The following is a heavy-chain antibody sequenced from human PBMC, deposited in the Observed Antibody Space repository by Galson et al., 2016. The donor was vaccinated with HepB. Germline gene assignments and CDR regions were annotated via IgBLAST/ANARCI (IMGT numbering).Heavy chain of an antibody. Sequence: SVKVSCKASGYTFTTYGISWVRQAPGQGLEWMGWISNYNGDTKYAQKFQGRVTMTTDKSTTKAYMELRGLRFDDTAVYFCAREGRGAEYSYSYGLDVWGKGTTVTVSS. CDR3: AREGRGAEYSYSYGLDV. CDR2: ISNYNGDT. J-gene: IGHJ6*04. V-gene: IGHV1-18*01. D-gene: IGHD2/OR15-2a*01. CDR1: GYTFTTYG.